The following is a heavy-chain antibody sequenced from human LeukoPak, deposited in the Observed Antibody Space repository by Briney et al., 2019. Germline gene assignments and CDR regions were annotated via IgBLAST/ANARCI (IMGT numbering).Heavy chain of an antibody. J-gene: IGHJ4*02. D-gene: IGHD2-2*03. CDR1: GFTFSPYA. CDR2: ISNDGSKK. V-gene: IGHV3-30*18. CDR3: AKDGYCSSTSCYPNHFDS. Sequence: GRSLRLSCAAPGFTFSPYAMHWVRQAPGKGLEWVALISNDGSKKYYADSVKGRFTISRDNSKNTLDLQMNSLRAEDSAVYYCAKDGYCSSTSCYPNHFDSWGQGTLVTVSS.